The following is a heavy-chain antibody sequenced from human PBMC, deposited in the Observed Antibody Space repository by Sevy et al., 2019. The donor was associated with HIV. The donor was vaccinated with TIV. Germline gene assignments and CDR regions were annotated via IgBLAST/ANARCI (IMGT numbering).Heavy chain of an antibody. V-gene: IGHV3-30*18. CDR2: ISYDASNK. Sequence: GGSLRLSCAASGFTFSNYVMHWVRQAPGKGLEWVAVISYDASNKYYAHSVRGRFTISRDNSKNTLYLQMNSLRDEDTAVYYCAKDRLEMATITDPSDYWGQGILVTVSS. CDR3: AKDRLEMATITDPSDY. CDR1: GFTFSNYV. J-gene: IGHJ4*02. D-gene: IGHD5-12*01.